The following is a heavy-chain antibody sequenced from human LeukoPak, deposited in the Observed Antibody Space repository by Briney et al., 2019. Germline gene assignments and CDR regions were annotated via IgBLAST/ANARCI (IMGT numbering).Heavy chain of an antibody. Sequence: PSGTLSLTCTVSGASISSSNYYWGWIRQPPGKGLEWIGTIYYTGSSYYNPSLRGRVSMSVDKSKNHVSLNMNSVTAADTAVYYCARNCSSGNCYSGAFDIWGQGTTVTVSS. CDR2: IYYTGSS. J-gene: IGHJ3*02. CDR1: GASISSSNYY. CDR3: ARNCSSGNCYSGAFDI. V-gene: IGHV4-39*02. D-gene: IGHD2-15*01.